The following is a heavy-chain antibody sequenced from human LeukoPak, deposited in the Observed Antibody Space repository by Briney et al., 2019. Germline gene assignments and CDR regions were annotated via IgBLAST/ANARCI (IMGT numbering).Heavy chain of an antibody. J-gene: IGHJ3*02. D-gene: IGHD2-15*01. CDR2: IYYSGST. CDR1: GGSFSSYY. V-gene: IGHV4-59*08. CDR3: ARHRYCSGGSCYDAFDI. Sequence: PSETLSLTCAVYGGSFSSYYWSWIRQPPGKGLEWIGYIYYSGSTNYNPSLKSRVTISVDTSKNQFSLKLSSVTAADTAVYYCARHRYCSGGSCYDAFDIWGQGTMVTVSS.